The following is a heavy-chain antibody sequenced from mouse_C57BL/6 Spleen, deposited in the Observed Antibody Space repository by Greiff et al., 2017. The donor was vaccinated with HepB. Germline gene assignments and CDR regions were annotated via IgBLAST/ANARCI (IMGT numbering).Heavy chain of an antibody. CDR3: ARGTGYYGSSPFAY. J-gene: IGHJ3*01. CDR1: GYSITSGYY. V-gene: IGHV3-6*01. CDR2: ISYDGSN. D-gene: IGHD1-1*01. Sequence: ESGPGLVKPSQSLSLTCSVTGYSITSGYYWNWIRQFPGNKLEWMGYISYDGSNNYNPSLKNRISITRDTSKNQFFLKLNSVTTEDTATYYCARGTGYYGSSPFAYWGQGTLVTVSA.